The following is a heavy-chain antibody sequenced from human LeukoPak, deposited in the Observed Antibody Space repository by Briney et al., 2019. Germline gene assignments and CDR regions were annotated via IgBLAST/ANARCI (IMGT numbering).Heavy chain of an antibody. V-gene: IGHV3-30*18. CDR1: GFTSSSYG. D-gene: IGHD1-26*01. Sequence: PGGSLRLSCAASGFTSSSYGMHWVRQAPGKGLEWVAVISYDGSNKYYADSVKGRFTISRDNSKNTLYPQMNSLRAEDTAVYYCAKPTSGSYYDYWGQGTLVTVSS. CDR2: ISYDGSNK. CDR3: AKPTSGSYYDY. J-gene: IGHJ4*02.